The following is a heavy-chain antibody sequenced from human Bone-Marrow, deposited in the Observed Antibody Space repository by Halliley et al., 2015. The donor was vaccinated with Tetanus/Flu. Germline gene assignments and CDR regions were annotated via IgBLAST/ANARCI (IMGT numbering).Heavy chain of an antibody. J-gene: IGHJ4*02. CDR2: ISVYNGHT. D-gene: IGHD7-27*01. CDR3: ARESGDWDY. V-gene: IGHV1-18*01. Sequence: GLEWVGWISVYNGHTNYAQKFQDRVTMTADTYTNTAYMELRSLRYDDTAVFYCARESGDWDYWGQGTLVTVSS.